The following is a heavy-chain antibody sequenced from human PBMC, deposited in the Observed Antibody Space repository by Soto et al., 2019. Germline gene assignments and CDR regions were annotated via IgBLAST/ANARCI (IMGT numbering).Heavy chain of an antibody. D-gene: IGHD6-19*01. CDR1: GGSFSGYY. Sequence: SLTCAVYGGSFSGYYWSWIRQPPGKGLEWIGENKHSGSTNYKPSLKSRVTISVDTSKNQFSLKLSSVTAADTAVYYCARTYSSGWYPNWFDPWGQGTLVTVSS. J-gene: IGHJ5*02. CDR2: NKHSGST. CDR3: ARTYSSGWYPNWFDP. V-gene: IGHV4-34*01.